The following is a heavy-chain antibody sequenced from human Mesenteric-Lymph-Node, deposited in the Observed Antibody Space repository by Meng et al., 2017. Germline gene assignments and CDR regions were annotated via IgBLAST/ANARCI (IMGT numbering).Heavy chain of an antibody. J-gene: IGHJ4*02. V-gene: IGHV3-23*01. CDR2: ISGSGGST. D-gene: IGHD3-22*01. CDR3: ATIRGGYCRSTDC. Sequence: GGSLRLSCAASGFTFSSYAMSWVRQAPGKGLEWVSAISGSGGSTYYADSVEGRFTISRDNSENTVFLQMNSRRADDTAVYYCATIRGGYCRSTDCWGQGTLVTVSS. CDR1: GFTFSSYA.